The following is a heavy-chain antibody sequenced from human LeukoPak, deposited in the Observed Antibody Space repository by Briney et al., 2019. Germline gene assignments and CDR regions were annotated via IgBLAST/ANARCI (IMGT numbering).Heavy chain of an antibody. CDR3: AKGEPEPYSSSWYGSGY. CDR2: ISWNSGSI. CDR1: GFTFDDYA. J-gene: IGHJ4*02. Sequence: GGSLRLFCAASGFTFDDYAMHWVRQAPGKGLEWVSGISWNSGSIGYADSVKGRFTISRDNAKNSLYLQMNSLRAEDTALYYCAKGEPEPYSSSWYGSGYWGQGTLVTVSS. V-gene: IGHV3-9*01. D-gene: IGHD6-13*01.